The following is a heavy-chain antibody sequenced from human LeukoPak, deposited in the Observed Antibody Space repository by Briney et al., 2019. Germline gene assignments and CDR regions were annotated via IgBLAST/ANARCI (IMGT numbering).Heavy chain of an antibody. CDR3: ASQIAVAGTGYFDL. CDR2: IYSGGST. J-gene: IGHJ2*01. Sequence: PGGSLRLSCAASGFSVSRNYMSWVRQAPGKGLEWVSFIYSGGSTYYTDSVKGRFTISRDNSENTLYLQMNSLRGEDTAVYYCASQIAVAGTGYFDLWGRGTLVTVSS. CDR1: GFSVSRNY. D-gene: IGHD6-19*01. V-gene: IGHV3-66*01.